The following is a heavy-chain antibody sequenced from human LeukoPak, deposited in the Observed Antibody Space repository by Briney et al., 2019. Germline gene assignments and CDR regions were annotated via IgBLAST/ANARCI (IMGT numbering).Heavy chain of an antibody. Sequence: GGPLRLSCAASGFTFSTYAMSWVRRAPGKGLEWVSDISGSGGTIYYADSVKGRFTISRDNSKNTLYLQMNSLRAEDTAVYYCAKDQGHYYGSGVFDFWGQGTLVTVSS. D-gene: IGHD3-10*01. CDR2: ISGSGGTI. CDR1: GFTFSTYA. V-gene: IGHV3-23*01. CDR3: AKDQGHYYGSGVFDF. J-gene: IGHJ4*02.